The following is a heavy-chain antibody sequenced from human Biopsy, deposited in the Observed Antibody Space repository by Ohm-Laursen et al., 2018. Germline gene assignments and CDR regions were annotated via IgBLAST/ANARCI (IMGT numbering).Heavy chain of an antibody. Sequence: SETLSLTCSVSGGSLNNHYWSWIRQSPGKGLEWLAYIYSSGRTNYNPSLKRRIIVSVGTSKNQLSLKVTSVTATDTAMYYCARHDRSGYWGLDYWGQGALVTVSA. J-gene: IGHJ4*02. CDR2: IYSSGRT. CDR1: GGSLNNHY. D-gene: IGHD3-22*01. V-gene: IGHV4-4*08. CDR3: ARHDRSGYWGLDY.